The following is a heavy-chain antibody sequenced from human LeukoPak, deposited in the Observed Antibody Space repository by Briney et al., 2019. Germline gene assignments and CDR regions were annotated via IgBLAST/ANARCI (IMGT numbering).Heavy chain of an antibody. CDR1: GFTFSSYS. Sequence: GGSLRLSCAASGFTFSSYSMNWVRQAPGKGLEWVSYISSSSTIYYADSVKGRFTISRDNAKNSLYLQMNSLRAEDTAVYYCAREGSSGWPDIWGQGTMVTVSS. CDR3: AREGSSGWPDI. D-gene: IGHD6-19*01. J-gene: IGHJ3*02. CDR2: ISSSSTI. V-gene: IGHV3-48*04.